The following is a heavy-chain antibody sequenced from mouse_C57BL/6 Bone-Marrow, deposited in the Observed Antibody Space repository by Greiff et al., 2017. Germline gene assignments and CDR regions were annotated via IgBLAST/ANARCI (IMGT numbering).Heavy chain of an antibody. CDR2: IDPENGDT. J-gene: IGHJ3*01. CDR1: GFNIKDDY. D-gene: IGHD2-4*01. V-gene: IGHV14-4*01. CDR3: TAYTIYYDYDAGFAY. Sequence: VQLQQSGAELVRPGASVKLSCTASGFNIKDDYMHWVKQRPEQGLEWIGWIDPENGDTEYASKFQGKATITADTSSNTAYLQLSSLTSDDTAVYYCTAYTIYYDYDAGFAYLGQGTLVTVSA.